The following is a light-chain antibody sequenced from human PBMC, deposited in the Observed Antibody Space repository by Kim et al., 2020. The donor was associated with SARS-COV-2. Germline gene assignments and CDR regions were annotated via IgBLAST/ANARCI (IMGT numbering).Light chain of an antibody. V-gene: IGKV3-20*01. CDR2: AAT. CDR3: QQYSRPPLT. Sequence: SPGDRATLSCRASQSVSNSYLAWYQQKPGQAPRLLIFAATSRATGIPDRFSGSGSGTDFTLTISGLEPEDFAVYYCQQYSRPPLTFGGGTKVDIK. J-gene: IGKJ4*01. CDR1: QSVSNSY.